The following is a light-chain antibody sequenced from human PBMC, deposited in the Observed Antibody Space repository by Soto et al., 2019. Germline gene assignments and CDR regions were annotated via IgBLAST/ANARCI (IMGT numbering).Light chain of an antibody. CDR1: QRVGGSY. CDR3: QQYDSSPKT. Sequence: IVLTQSPGRLALSPGERATVSCRASQRVGGSYLAWYQQKPGHAPSLLIYVASSRATGIPARFSGSGSGTDFTITISRLEPEDFAVYSCQQYDSSPKTFGQGTKVDIK. J-gene: IGKJ1*01. CDR2: VAS. V-gene: IGKV3-20*01.